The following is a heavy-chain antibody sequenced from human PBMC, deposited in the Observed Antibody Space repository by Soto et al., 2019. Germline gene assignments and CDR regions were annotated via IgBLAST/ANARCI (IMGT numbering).Heavy chain of an antibody. CDR1: GFTFSSYW. CDR2: IKQDGSEK. Sequence: GGSLRLSCAASGFTFSSYWMSWVRQAPGKGLEWVANIKQDGSEKYYVDSVKGRFTISRDNAKNSLYLQMNSLRAEDTAVYYCARDPVAVAGLYYYYGMDVWGQGTTVTVSS. D-gene: IGHD6-19*01. V-gene: IGHV3-7*05. J-gene: IGHJ6*02. CDR3: ARDPVAVAGLYYYYGMDV.